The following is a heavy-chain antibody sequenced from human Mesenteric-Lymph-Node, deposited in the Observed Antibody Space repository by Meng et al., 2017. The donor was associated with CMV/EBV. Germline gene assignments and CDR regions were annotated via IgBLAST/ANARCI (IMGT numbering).Heavy chain of an antibody. CDR3: ARDSVVVIRDTYYYYGMDV. D-gene: IGHD3-22*01. CDR1: GFTFSSYE. J-gene: IGHJ6*02. CDR2: ISSSGGTI. V-gene: IGHV3-48*03. Sequence: GESLKISCEASGFTFSSYEMNWVRQAPGKGLEWVSYISSSGGTIHYADSVKGRFTVSRDNAKNSLYLQMNSLRAEDTAVYYCARDSVVVIRDTYYYYGMDVWGQGTTVTVSS.